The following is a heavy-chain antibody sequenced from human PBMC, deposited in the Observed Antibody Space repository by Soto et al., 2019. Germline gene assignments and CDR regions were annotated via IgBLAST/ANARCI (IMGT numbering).Heavy chain of an antibody. CDR1: GGTFSSYT. V-gene: IGHV1-69*08. J-gene: IGHJ4*02. CDR3: ARDSAVGSSSEGGNFDY. D-gene: IGHD6-13*01. Sequence: QVQLVQSGAEVKKPGSSVKVSCKASGGTFSSYTISWVRQAPGQGLEWMGRIIPILGIANYAQKFQGRVTITADKSTSTAYMELSSLRSEDTAVYYCARDSAVGSSSEGGNFDYWGQGTLVTVSS. CDR2: IIPILGIA.